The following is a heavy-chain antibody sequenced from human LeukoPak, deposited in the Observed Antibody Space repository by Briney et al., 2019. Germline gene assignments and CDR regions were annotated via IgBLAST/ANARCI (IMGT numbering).Heavy chain of an antibody. Sequence: NPSETLSLTCAVYGGSFSGYYWSWIRQPPGKGLEWIGEINHSGSTNYNPSLKSRVTISVDTSKNQFSLKLSSVTAADTAVYYCARGAMAQGYWGQGTLVTVSS. J-gene: IGHJ4*02. CDR3: ARGAMAQGY. V-gene: IGHV4-34*01. D-gene: IGHD5-18*01. CDR2: INHSGST. CDR1: GGSFSGYY.